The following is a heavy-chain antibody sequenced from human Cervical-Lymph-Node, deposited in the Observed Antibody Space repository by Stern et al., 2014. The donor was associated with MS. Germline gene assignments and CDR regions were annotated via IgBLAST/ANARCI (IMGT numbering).Heavy chain of an antibody. V-gene: IGHV3-30*18. CDR1: GFTFDHYG. CDR3: AKLYAPMDPDFDS. Sequence: VQLVESGGGVVQPGRSLRLSCTASGFTFDHYGIHWVRQAPGRGLEWVALISFDGSSKYYAHSVRGRFTISRDNTKNTLYLQINNLKPEDTATYYCAKLYAPMDPDFDSWGQGTRVTVSS. D-gene: IGHD2/OR15-2a*01. CDR2: ISFDGSSK. J-gene: IGHJ4*02.